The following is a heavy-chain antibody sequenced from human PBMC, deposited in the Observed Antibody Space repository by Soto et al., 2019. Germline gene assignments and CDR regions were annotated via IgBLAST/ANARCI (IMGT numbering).Heavy chain of an antibody. Sequence: PGGSLRLSCAASGFTFSSYAMSWVRQAPGKGLEWVSAISGSGGSTYYADSVKGRFTISRDNSKNTLYLQMNSLRAEDTAVYYCAKAEYSSSFAWEDAFDIWGQGTMVTVSS. CDR3: AKAEYSSSFAWEDAFDI. D-gene: IGHD6-6*01. CDR1: GFTFSSYA. V-gene: IGHV3-23*01. J-gene: IGHJ3*02. CDR2: ISGSGGST.